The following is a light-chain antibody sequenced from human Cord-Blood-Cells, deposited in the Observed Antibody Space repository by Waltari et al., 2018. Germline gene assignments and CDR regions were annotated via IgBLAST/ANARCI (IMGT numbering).Light chain of an antibody. Sequence: DIVMTRSPAPLALSLAERPTITSNSTRSVLSSSNNKNYLAWYQQKPGQPPKLLIYWASTRESGVPDRFSGSGSGTDFTLTISSLQAEDVAVYYCQQYYSTPWTFGQGTKVEIK. CDR3: QQYYSTPWT. CDR2: WAS. CDR1: RSVLSSSNNKNY. V-gene: IGKV4-1*01. J-gene: IGKJ1*01.